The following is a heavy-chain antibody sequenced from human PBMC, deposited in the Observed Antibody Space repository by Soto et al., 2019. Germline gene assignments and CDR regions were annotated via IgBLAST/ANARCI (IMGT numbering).Heavy chain of an antibody. J-gene: IGHJ4*02. D-gene: IGHD5-12*01. CDR3: ARALFEYSGYDYYFDY. V-gene: IGHV3-74*01. CDR1: GFTFSSYW. Sequence: PGGSLRLSCAASGFTFSSYWMHWVRQAPGKGLVWVSRINSDGSSTSYADSVKGRFTISRDNAKNTLYLQMNSLRAEDTAVYYCARALFEYSGYDYYFDYWGQGTLVTVSS. CDR2: INSDGSST.